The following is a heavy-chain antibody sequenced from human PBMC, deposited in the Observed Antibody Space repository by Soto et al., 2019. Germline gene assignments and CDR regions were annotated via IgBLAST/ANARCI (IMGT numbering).Heavy chain of an antibody. Sequence: PGGSLGLSCSASGFTFSSYAMHWVRQAPGKGLEYVSAISSNGGSTYYADSVKGRFTISRDNSKNTLYLQMSSLRAEDTAVYYCVKSTYDSSGYYPWRFDYWGQGTLVTV. J-gene: IGHJ4*02. CDR3: VKSTYDSSGYYPWRFDY. V-gene: IGHV3-64D*06. CDR1: GFTFSSYA. D-gene: IGHD3-22*01. CDR2: ISSNGGST.